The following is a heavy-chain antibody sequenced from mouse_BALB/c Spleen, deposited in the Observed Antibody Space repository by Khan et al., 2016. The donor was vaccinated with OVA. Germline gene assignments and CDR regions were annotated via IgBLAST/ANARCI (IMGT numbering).Heavy chain of an antibody. J-gene: IGHJ4*01. CDR2: ISSGGTYT. V-gene: IGHV5-6*01. Sequence: EVELVESGGDLVKPGGSLKLSCTASGFTFSTYGMSWVRQTPDKRLEWVATISSGGTYTYYPDSVMGRFTISRDNAKNTLYLHMSSLGAEDTAWCYCARHWVGVMVYWGQGTSVTVSS. CDR1: GFTFSTYG. D-gene: IGHD1-1*01. CDR3: ARHWVGVMVY.